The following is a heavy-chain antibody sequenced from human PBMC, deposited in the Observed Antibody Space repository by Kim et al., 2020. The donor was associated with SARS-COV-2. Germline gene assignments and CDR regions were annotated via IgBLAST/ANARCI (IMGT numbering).Heavy chain of an antibody. Sequence: GGSLRLSCAASGFIFGSFSMNWVRQAPGKGLEWVSSITSGSSDMSYADSVKGRFTISRDNNKNSLYLQMDSLRAEDTALYYCTRRDAFKFVYWCHGALVTV. V-gene: IGHV3-21*06. J-gene: IGHJ4*01. CDR1: GFIFGSFS. CDR3: TRRDAFKFVY. D-gene: IGHD2-2*01. CDR2: ITSGSSDM.